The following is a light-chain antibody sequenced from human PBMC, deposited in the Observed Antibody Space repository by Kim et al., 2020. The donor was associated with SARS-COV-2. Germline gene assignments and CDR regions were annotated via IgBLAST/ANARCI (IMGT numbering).Light chain of an antibody. J-gene: IGKJ2*01. CDR1: QSISSW. CDR2: KAS. Sequence: DIQMTQSPSTLSASVGDRVTITCRASQSISSWLAWYQQKPGKAPNLLIYKASSLQSGVPSRFSGGGSGTEFTLTISSLQPDDFATYYCQQYNSYSYTFGQGTKLEI. CDR3: QQYNSYSYT. V-gene: IGKV1-5*03.